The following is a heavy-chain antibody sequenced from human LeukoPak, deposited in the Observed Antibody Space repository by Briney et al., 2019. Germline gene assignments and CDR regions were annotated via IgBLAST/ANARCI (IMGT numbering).Heavy chain of an antibody. J-gene: IGHJ3*02. CDR2: ISGSGGST. CDR1: GFTFSSYA. D-gene: IGHD2-15*01. V-gene: IGHV3-23*01. CDR3: AKSHSRVVLAGDAFDI. Sequence: GGSLRLSCAASGFTFSSYAMSWVRQAPGKGLEWVSAISGSGGSTYYADSVKGRFTISRDNSKNTLYLQMNSLRAEDTAVYYCAKSHSRVVLAGDAFDIWGQGTMVTVSS.